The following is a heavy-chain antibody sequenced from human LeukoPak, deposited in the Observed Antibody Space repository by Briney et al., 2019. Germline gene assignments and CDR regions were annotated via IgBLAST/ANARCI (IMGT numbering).Heavy chain of an antibody. V-gene: IGHV5-51*01. CDR3: ARVREVVALNWFDP. J-gene: IGHJ5*02. CDR1: GYSFTSYW. D-gene: IGHD2-15*01. CDR2: IYPDDSDT. Sequence: GESLKISCKGSGYSFTSYWIGWVRQMPGKGLEWMWIIYPDDSDTRYSPSFQGQVTISADKSISTAYLQWSSLKASDTAMYYCARVREVVALNWFDPWGQGTLVTVSS.